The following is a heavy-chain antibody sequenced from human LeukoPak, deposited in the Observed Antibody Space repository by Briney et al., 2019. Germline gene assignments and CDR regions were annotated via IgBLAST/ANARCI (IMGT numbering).Heavy chain of an antibody. J-gene: IGHJ4*02. CDR2: ISSSGSTI. D-gene: IGHD6-19*01. Sequence: PGGSLRLSCAASGFTFSDYYMSWIRQAPGKGLGWVSYISSSGSTIYYADSVKGRFTSSRDNAKNSLYLQMNSLRAEDTAVYYCARDSIARGWIYYFAYWGQGTLVTVSS. CDR1: GFTFSDYY. CDR3: ARDSIARGWIYYFAY. V-gene: IGHV3-11*04.